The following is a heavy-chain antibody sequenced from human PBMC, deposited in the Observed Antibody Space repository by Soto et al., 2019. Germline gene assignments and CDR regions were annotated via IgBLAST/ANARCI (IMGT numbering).Heavy chain of an antibody. CDR3: ARGRYGAY. J-gene: IGHJ4*02. CDR1: GYTFTSYG. Sequence: QVHLGQSGAEVKKPGASVKVSCKGSGYTFTSYGSTWGRQAPGQGLEGMGWISAHKGNTDNAQKLRGRVTVTRDTSTSTAYMELRSLRSDDTAVYYCARGRYGAYWGQGALVTVSS. CDR2: ISAHKGNT. D-gene: IGHD3-10*01. V-gene: IGHV1-18*01.